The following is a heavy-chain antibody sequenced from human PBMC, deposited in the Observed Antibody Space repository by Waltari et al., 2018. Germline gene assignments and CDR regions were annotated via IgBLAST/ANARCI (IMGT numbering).Heavy chain of an antibody. Sequence: EVQLVESGGNLIQPGGSLRLSCAASGFPIRTNFISWVRQAPGKGLGWVSIIYSGGNTYYAGSVKGRFTISRDNYKNMVYLEMNSQRAEDTAVYYCAKQSPSYTRGWYPLESWGPGTLVTVSP. D-gene: IGHD6-19*01. CDR2: IYSGGNT. V-gene: IGHV3-53*01. J-gene: IGHJ4*02. CDR3: AKQSPSYTRGWYPLES. CDR1: GFPIRTNF.